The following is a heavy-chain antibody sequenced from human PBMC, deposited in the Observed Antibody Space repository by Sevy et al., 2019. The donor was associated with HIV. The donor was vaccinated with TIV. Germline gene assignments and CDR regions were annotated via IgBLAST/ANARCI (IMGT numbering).Heavy chain of an antibody. J-gene: IGHJ4*02. Sequence: GESLKISCKGSGYSFTSYWIGWVRQMPGKGLEWMGIIYPGYSDTIYSPSFQCQVTISADKSISTAYLQWSSLKASDTAMYYCARHGAYYYGSGSYYNSRYYFDPWGQGTLVTVSS. CDR2: IYPGYSDT. V-gene: IGHV5-51*01. D-gene: IGHD3-10*01. CDR3: ARHGAYYYGSGSYYNSRYYFDP. CDR1: GYSFTSYW.